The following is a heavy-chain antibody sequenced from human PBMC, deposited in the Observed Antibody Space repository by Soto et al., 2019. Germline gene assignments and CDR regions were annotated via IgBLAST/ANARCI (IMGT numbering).Heavy chain of an antibody. CDR1: GFTFSGSA. J-gene: IGHJ4*02. Sequence: EVQLVESGGGLVQPGGSLKLSCAASGFTFSGSAMHWVRQASGKGLEWVGRIRSKANSYATAYAASVKGRFTISRDDSKNTAYLQMNSLKTEDTAVYYCSTTRVITFGGVTVDNDYWGQGTLVTVSS. D-gene: IGHD3-16*02. CDR3: STTRVITFGGVTVDNDY. V-gene: IGHV3-73*01. CDR2: IRSKANSYAT.